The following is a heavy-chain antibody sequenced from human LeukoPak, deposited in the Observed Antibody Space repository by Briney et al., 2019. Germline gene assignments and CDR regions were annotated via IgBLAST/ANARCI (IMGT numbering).Heavy chain of an antibody. CDR1: GGSFSGYY. J-gene: IGHJ5*02. CDR3: ARTRITMVRGVITLASWFDP. Sequence: PSETLSLTCAVYGGSFSGYYWSWIRQPPGKGLEWIGEINHSGSTNYNPSLKSRVTISVDTSKNQFSLKLSSVTAADTAVYYCARTRITMVRGVITLASWFDPWGQGTLVTVSS. V-gene: IGHV4-34*01. CDR2: INHSGST. D-gene: IGHD3-10*01.